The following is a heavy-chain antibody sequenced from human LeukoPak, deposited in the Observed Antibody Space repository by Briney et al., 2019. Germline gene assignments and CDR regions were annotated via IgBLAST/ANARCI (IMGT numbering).Heavy chain of an antibody. V-gene: IGHV4-39*07. J-gene: IGHJ4*02. CDR3: AREYIYTLDY. D-gene: IGHD5-18*01. CDR2: IYHSGST. Sequence: SETLSLTCTVSGGSISSGSYYWSWIRQPAGKGLEWIGSIYHSGSTYYNPSLKSRVTISVDTSKNQFSLKLSSVTAADTAVYYCAREYIYTLDYWGQGTLVTVSS. CDR1: GGSISSGSYY.